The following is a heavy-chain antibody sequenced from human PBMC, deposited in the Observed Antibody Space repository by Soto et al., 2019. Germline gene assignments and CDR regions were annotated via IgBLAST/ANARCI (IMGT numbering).Heavy chain of an antibody. Sequence: PSETRSLTCTVSGGPLTKYYWSWIRQPAGKGLEWIGRISTSGNVVSKASLRSRLTMSVDTHKNQFSLRLTSVTAADTALYYRARDNNDFHSLYPIAFDHWGQGAVV. CDR3: ARDNNDFHSLYPIAFDH. CDR1: GGPLTKYY. V-gene: IGHV4-4*07. CDR2: ISTSGNV. D-gene: IGHD3-3*01. J-gene: IGHJ1*01.